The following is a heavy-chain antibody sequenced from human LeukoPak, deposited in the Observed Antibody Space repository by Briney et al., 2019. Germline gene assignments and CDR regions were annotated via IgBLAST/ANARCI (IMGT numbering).Heavy chain of an antibody. D-gene: IGHD3-22*01. CDR3: ARSSSGYFLAPYDY. CDR2: IYYSGST. Sequence: SETLSLTCTVSGGSISSYYWSWIRQPPGKGLEWIGYIYYSGSTNYNPSLKSRVTISIDTSKNQFSLKLNSVTAADTAVYYCARSSSGYFLAPYDYWGQGTLVTVSS. V-gene: IGHV4-59*01. J-gene: IGHJ4*02. CDR1: GGSISSYY.